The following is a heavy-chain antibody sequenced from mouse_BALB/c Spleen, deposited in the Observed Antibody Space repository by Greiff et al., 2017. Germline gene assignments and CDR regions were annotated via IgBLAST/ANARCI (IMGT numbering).Heavy chain of an antibody. CDR2: IRNKANGYTT. D-gene: IGHD2-1*01. Sequence: EVKVVESGGGLVQPGGSLRLSCATSGFTFTDYYMSWVRQPPGKALEWLGFIRNKANGYTTEYSASVKGRFTISRDNSQSILYLQMNTLRAEDSATYYCAREGYYFGFDYWGQGTTLTVSS. J-gene: IGHJ2*01. V-gene: IGHV7-3*02. CDR1: GFTFTDYY. CDR3: AREGYYFGFDY.